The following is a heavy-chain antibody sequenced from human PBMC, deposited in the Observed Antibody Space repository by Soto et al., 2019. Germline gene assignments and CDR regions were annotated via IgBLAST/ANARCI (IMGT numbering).Heavy chain of an antibody. CDR1: GFAFSSYG. J-gene: IGHJ4*02. D-gene: IGHD5-18*01. V-gene: IGHV3-30*03. CDR3: VSDRGYGHASVPYS. Sequence: QAQLVESRGGVVQPGRSLRLSCAASGFAFSSYGMHWVRQAPGTELEWVAVISYDGSLQHYADSVKGRFTISRDNSKNMVLLQMSSLRAEDTAVYYCVSDRGYGHASVPYSWGQGTLVSVSS. CDR2: ISYDGSLQ.